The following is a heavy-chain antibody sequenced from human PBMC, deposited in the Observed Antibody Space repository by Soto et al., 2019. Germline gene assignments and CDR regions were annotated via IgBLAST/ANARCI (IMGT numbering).Heavy chain of an antibody. CDR1: GFSLTTSGVG. V-gene: IGHV2-5*02. D-gene: IGHD3-10*01. CDR3: AHRDGFGECDS. Sequence: QITLKESGPPLVKPTQTLTLTCTFSGFSLTTSGVGVGWIRQPPGKALEWLALIYWDDDKRYSPSLKSRLTITKDTSRNQVVLTMTNMDPVDTATYFCAHRDGFGECDSWGQGTRVTVSS. CDR2: IYWDDDK. J-gene: IGHJ5*01.